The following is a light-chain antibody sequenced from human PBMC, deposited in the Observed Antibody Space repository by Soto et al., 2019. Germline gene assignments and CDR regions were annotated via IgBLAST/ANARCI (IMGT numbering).Light chain of an antibody. CDR2: GAS. J-gene: IGKJ3*01. CDR1: QGIINY. Sequence: IQLTQSPSSLSASVGDRVTITCRASQGIINYLAWYQQKPGKAPKLLIYGASTLQSGVPSRFGGNGSGTDFTLPVSSLQPEDFATYYCQQLFIYPPTFGPGTKVDIK. V-gene: IGKV1-9*01. CDR3: QQLFIYPPT.